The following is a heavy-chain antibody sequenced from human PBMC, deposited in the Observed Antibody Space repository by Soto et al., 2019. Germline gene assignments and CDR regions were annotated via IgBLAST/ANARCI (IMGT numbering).Heavy chain of an antibody. V-gene: IGHV3-48*02. J-gene: IGHJ6*02. D-gene: IGHD2-2*01. Sequence: EVQLVESGGGLVQPGGSLRLSCAASGFTFSSYSMNWVRQASGKGLEWVSYISSSSSTIYYADSVKGRFTISRDNAKNSLYLQMNSLRDEDTAVYYCARDEDIVLVPAAIDVWGQGTTVTVSS. CDR1: GFTFSSYS. CDR3: ARDEDIVLVPAAIDV. CDR2: ISSSSSTI.